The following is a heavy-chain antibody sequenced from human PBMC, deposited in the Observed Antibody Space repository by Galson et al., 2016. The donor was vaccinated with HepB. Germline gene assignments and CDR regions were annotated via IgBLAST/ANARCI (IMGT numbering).Heavy chain of an antibody. D-gene: IGHD4-23*01. CDR1: GFAFSSHW. CDR2: INRDGTIS. Sequence: SLRLSCAASGFAFSSHWMHWVRQALGKGLLWVSRINRDGTISNYADSVKGRFTISRDNAKNTLYLQMNSLRAEYTAVSFCVRDHSVVPTTAYNWFDPGGRGTLVTVSS. J-gene: IGHJ5*02. CDR3: VRDHSVVPTTAYNWFDP. V-gene: IGHV3-74*01.